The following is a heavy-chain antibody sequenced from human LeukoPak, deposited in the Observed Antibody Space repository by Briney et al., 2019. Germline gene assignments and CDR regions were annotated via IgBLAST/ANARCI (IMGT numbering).Heavy chain of an antibody. D-gene: IGHD2-21*02. CDR3: ARDRIAYCGGDCQGGFDY. CDR2: INPNSGGT. V-gene: IGHV1-2*02. CDR1: GYTYTGYY. Sequence: GASVKVSCKASGYTYTGYYMHWVRQAPGQGLEWVGWINPNSGGTNYAQKFQGRVTMTRDTSASTAYMELSSLRSEDTAVYYCARDRIAYCGGDCQGGFDYWGQGTLVTVSS. J-gene: IGHJ4*02.